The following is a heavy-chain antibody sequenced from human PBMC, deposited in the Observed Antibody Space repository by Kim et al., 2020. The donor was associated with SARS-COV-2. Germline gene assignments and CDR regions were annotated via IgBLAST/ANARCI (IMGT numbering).Heavy chain of an antibody. CDR1: GYTLNAFS. Sequence: ASVKVSCKVSGYTLNAFSMHWVRQAPGQGLEWMGGFDAEDGETIYAQKFQGRVTMTEDTSTDTAYMELSSLRSEDTAVYYCATATVFGVEYWFASWGQGT. V-gene: IGHV1-24*01. CDR2: FDAEDGET. D-gene: IGHD3-3*01. J-gene: IGHJ5*01. CDR3: ATATVFGVEYWFAS.